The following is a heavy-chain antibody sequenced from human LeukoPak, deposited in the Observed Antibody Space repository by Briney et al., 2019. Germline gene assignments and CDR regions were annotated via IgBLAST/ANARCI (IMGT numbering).Heavy chain of an antibody. Sequence: GASVKVSCKASGYTFTSYYMHWVRQAPGQGLEWMGIINPSGGSTSYAQKFQGRVTMTEDTSTDTAYMELSSLRSDDTAVYYCARAWGDYGGRYYYGMDVWGQGTTVTVSS. CDR1: GYTFTSYY. V-gene: IGHV1-46*01. CDR2: INPSGGST. D-gene: IGHD4-23*01. J-gene: IGHJ6*02. CDR3: ARAWGDYGGRYYYGMDV.